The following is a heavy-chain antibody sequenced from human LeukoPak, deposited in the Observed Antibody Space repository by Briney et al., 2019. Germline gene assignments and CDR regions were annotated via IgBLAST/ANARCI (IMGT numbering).Heavy chain of an antibody. CDR1: GGSVSSSSYY. Sequence: KPSETLSLTCTVSGGSVSSSSYYWGWIRQPPGKGLEWIGSIYYSGSTYYNPSLKSRVTISVDMSKNQFSLKLSSVTAADTAVYYCARRNSMVRGYLSGLFDYWGQGTLVTVSS. CDR3: ARRNSMVRGYLSGLFDY. J-gene: IGHJ4*02. V-gene: IGHV4-39*01. D-gene: IGHD3-10*01. CDR2: IYYSGST.